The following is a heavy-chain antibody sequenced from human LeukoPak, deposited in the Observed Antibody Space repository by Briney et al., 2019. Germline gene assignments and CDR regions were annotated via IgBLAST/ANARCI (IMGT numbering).Heavy chain of an antibody. CDR2: ISYDGSNK. CDR3: AQNGLYYDILTGYFDY. D-gene: IGHD3-9*01. Sequence: GGSLRLSCAASGFTFSSYAMHWVRQAPGKGLEWVAVISYDGSNKYYADSVKGRFTISRDNSKNTLYLQMNSLRAEDTAVYYCAQNGLYYDILTGYFDYWGQGTLVTVSS. J-gene: IGHJ4*02. V-gene: IGHV3-30-3*01. CDR1: GFTFSSYA.